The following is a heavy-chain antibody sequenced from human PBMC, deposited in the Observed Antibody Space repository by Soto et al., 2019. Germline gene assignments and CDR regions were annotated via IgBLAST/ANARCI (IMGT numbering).Heavy chain of an antibody. J-gene: IGHJ6*02. CDR3: ARCRSYCSSTSCANYYYYGMDV. CDR2: IYHSGST. D-gene: IGHD2-2*01. V-gene: IGHV4-4*02. CDR1: CGSISSSNW. Sequence: LFLTCAVSCGSISSSNWLSWVRQPSGKELEWIGEIYHSGSTNYNPSLTSRVTISVDKSKNQFSLKLSSVTAADTAVYYRARCRSYCSSTSCANYYYYGMDVWGQGTTVTVSS.